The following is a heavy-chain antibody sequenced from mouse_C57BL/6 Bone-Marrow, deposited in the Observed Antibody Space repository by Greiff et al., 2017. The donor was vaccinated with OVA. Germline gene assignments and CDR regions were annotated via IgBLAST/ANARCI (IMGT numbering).Heavy chain of an antibody. D-gene: IGHD1-3*01. CDR3: ARKWY. J-gene: IGHJ2*01. CDR1: GYTFTDYY. V-gene: IGHV1-76*01. CDR2: IYPGSGNT. Sequence: QVQLQQSGAELVKPGASVKLSCKASGYTFTDYYINWVKQRPGQGLEWIARIYPGSGNTYYNEKFKGKATLTAEKSSSTAYMQLSSLTSEDSAVYFCARKWYWGQGTTLTVSS.